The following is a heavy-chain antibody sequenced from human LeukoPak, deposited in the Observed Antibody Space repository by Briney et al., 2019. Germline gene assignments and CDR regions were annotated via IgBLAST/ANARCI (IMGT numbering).Heavy chain of an antibody. V-gene: IGHV3-7*03. D-gene: IGHD3-3*01. CDR2: IKQDGSEK. Sequence: PGGSLRLSCAASGFTFSSYWMSWVRQAPGKGLEWVANIKQDGSEKYYVDSVKGRFTISRGNAKNSLYLQMNSLRAEDTAVYYCARDTGRDDFWSGYYPGYYYGMDVWGQGTTVTVSS. CDR3: ARDTGRDDFWSGYYPGYYYGMDV. CDR1: GFTFSSYW. J-gene: IGHJ6*02.